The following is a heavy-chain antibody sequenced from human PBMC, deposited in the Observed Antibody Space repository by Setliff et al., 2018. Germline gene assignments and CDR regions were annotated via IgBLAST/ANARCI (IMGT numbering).Heavy chain of an antibody. J-gene: IGHJ4*02. V-gene: IGHV4-39*02. CDR1: GGSISTRNYY. CDR3: ARESRFGYSGYDCAFDY. D-gene: IGHD5-12*01. CDR2: VYYRGGT. Sequence: SETLSLTCSVSGGSISTRNYYWGWIRQPPGKGLEWIGSVYYRGGTYYNPSLKSRVTISVDASKNEFSLRLISVTAADTAVYYCARESRFGYSGYDCAFDYWGQGMLVTVSS.